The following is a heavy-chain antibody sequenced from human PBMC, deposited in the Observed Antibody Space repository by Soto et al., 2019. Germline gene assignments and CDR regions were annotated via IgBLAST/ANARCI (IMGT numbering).Heavy chain of an antibody. D-gene: IGHD6-13*01. V-gene: IGHV4-59*08. Sequence: SETLSLTCTVSGDSIGNYYWSWIRQPPGKGLEWIGYIYYGGSTNYNPSLKSRVTISVDTSKNQFSLKLNSVTAADTAVYYCARHLWVGTSWYLGAFDIWGQGTMVT. J-gene: IGHJ3*02. CDR1: GDSIGNYY. CDR3: ARHLWVGTSWYLGAFDI. CDR2: IYYGGST.